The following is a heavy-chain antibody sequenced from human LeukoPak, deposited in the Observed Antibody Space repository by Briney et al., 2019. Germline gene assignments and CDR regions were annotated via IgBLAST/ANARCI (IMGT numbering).Heavy chain of an antibody. J-gene: IGHJ3*02. Sequence: PSETLSLTCTVSGGSISSYYWSWIRQPPGKGLEWIGYIYYSGSTNYNPSLKSRVTISVDTSKNQFSLKLSSVTAADTAVYYCVRATARKLLWPRAQAFDIWGQGTMVTVSS. CDR2: IYYSGST. CDR1: GGSISSYY. D-gene: IGHD3-10*01. CDR3: VRATARKLLWPRAQAFDI. V-gene: IGHV4-59*01.